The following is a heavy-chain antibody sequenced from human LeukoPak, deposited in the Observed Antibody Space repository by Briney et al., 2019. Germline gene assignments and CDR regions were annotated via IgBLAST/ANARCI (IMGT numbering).Heavy chain of an antibody. J-gene: IGHJ4*02. Sequence: GGPLRLSCAASGLTFSTCAMGWVRQAPGKGLGWVSAISGSGGSTFYADSVKGRFTISRDNSKNTVYLQMSGLRAEDTALYYCAKAHCSPTSCSRIDYWGQGTLVTVSS. CDR2: ISGSGGST. V-gene: IGHV3-23*01. CDR1: GLTFSTCA. CDR3: AKAHCSPTSCSRIDY. D-gene: IGHD2-2*01.